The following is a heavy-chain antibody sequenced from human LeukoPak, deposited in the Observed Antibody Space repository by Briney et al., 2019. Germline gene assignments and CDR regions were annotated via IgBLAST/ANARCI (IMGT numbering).Heavy chain of an antibody. Sequence: PPETLSLTCTVSGYSISSGYYWGWIRQPPGKGLEWIGSIYHSGSTYYNPSLKSRVTISVDTSKNQFSLKLSSVTAADTAVYYCARAPDDSTIFGVTPYNWFDPWGQGTLATVSS. CDR2: IYHSGST. CDR1: GYSISSGYY. V-gene: IGHV4-38-2*02. CDR3: ARAPDDSTIFGVTPYNWFDP. D-gene: IGHD3-3*01. J-gene: IGHJ5*02.